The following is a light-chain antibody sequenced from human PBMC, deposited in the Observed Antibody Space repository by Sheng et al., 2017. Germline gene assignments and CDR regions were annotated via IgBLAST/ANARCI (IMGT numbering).Light chain of an antibody. J-gene: IGLJ2*01. Sequence: QSALTQPASVSGSPGQSITISCTGTSSDVGSYNLVSWYQQYSGKAPKLMIYEGSKRPSGVSNRFSGSKSDNTASLTISGLQAEDEADYYCCSYVGTTNVIFGGGTTLTVL. CDR2: EGS. CDR3: CSYVGTTNVI. V-gene: IGLV2-23*01. CDR1: SSDVGSYNL.